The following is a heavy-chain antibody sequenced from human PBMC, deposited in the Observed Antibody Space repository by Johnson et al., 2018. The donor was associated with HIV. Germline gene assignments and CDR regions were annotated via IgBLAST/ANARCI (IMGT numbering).Heavy chain of an antibody. CDR2: IGTVGDT. V-gene: IGHV3-13*01. CDR1: GFTFSSYD. D-gene: IGHD5-24*01. Sequence: VQLVESGGGLVQPGGSLRLSCAASGFTFSSYDMHWVRQATGKGLEWVSAIGTVGDTYYVGSVKGRFTISRDNSKNTLYLLMNSLRAEDTAVYYCAGGRDGYNFGAFDIWGQGTMVTVSS. J-gene: IGHJ3*02. CDR3: AGGRDGYNFGAFDI.